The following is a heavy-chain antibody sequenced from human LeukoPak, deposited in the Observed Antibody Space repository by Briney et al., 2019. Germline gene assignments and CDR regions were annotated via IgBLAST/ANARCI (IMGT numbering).Heavy chain of an antibody. Sequence: TGGSLRLSCAASGFTFSSYAMHWVRQAPGKGLEWVAVISYDGSNKYYADSVKGRFTISRDNSKNTLYLQMNSLRAEDTAVYYCARDGGGYSSRNLDYWGQGTLVTVSS. CDR3: ARDGGGYSSRNLDY. CDR1: GFTFSSYA. J-gene: IGHJ4*02. D-gene: IGHD6-13*01. CDR2: ISYDGSNK. V-gene: IGHV3-30*04.